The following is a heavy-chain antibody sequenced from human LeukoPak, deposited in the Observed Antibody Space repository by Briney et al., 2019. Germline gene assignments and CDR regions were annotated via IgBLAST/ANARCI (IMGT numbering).Heavy chain of an antibody. CDR3: AKDRGSGSYSYRYFDY. J-gene: IGHJ4*02. V-gene: IGHV3-9*01. CDR1: GFTFDDYA. Sequence: GGSLGLSCAAAGFTFDDYAMHWVRQAPGKGLEWVSGISWNSGSIGYADSVKGRFTISRDNAKNSLYLQMNSLRAEDTALYYCAKDRGSGSYSYRYFDYWGQGTLVTVSS. D-gene: IGHD3-10*01. CDR2: ISWNSGSI.